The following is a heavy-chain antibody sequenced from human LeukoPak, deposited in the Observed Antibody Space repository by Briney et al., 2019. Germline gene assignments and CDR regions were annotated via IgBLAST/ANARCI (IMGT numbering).Heavy chain of an antibody. J-gene: IGHJ5*02. Sequence: SETLSLTCTVSGGSISSSSYYWGWIRQPPGKGLEWIGSIYYSGGTYYNPSLKSRVTISVDTSKNQFSLKLSSVTAADTAVYYCARPCSGGSCYPGAGQNWFDPWGQGTLVTVSS. V-gene: IGHV4-39*07. D-gene: IGHD2-15*01. CDR2: IYYSGGT. CDR3: ARPCSGGSCYPGAGQNWFDP. CDR1: GGSISSSSYY.